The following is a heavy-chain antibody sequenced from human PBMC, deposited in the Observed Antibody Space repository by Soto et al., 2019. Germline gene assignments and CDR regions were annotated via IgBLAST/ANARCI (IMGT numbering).Heavy chain of an antibody. V-gene: IGHV4-30-2*01. CDR2: IYHSGST. CDR1: GGSISSSNW. CDR3: ARVPSP. Sequence: PSETLSLTCAVSGGSISSSNWWSWIRQPPGKGLEWIGYIYHSGSTYYNPSLKSRVTISVDRSKNQFSLKLTSVTAADTAVYYCARVPSPWGQGTLVTVSS. J-gene: IGHJ5*02.